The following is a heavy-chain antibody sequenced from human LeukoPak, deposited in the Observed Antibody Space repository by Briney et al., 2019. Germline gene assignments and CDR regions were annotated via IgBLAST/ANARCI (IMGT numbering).Heavy chain of an antibody. CDR3: ARVSVVYGMDV. Sequence: SETLSLTCSVSGGSISSDYWAWIRHPPGKVLEWIAYMYYTVSTNYNPSLKSRVTISLATSKNQFSLKLSSVTAADTAAYYCARVSVVYGMDVWGRGTTVTVSS. J-gene: IGHJ6*02. CDR1: GGSISSDY. D-gene: IGHD5/OR15-5a*01. CDR2: MYYTVST. V-gene: IGHV4-59*01.